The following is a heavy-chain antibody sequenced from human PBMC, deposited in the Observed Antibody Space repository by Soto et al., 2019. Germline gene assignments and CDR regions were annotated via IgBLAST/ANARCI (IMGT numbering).Heavy chain of an antibody. V-gene: IGHV3-23*01. J-gene: IGHJ4*02. CDR2: LSDSGYTT. D-gene: IGHD2-15*01. CDR1: GFSFSSYA. CDR3: AKVEFCDTPTSCPFDY. Sequence: GSLRLSCAASGFSFSSYAMTWVRQAPGKGPEWVSGLSDSGYTTYYTDSVKGRFTISRDNSKNTLYLQMNRLRAEDTAVYYCAKVEFCDTPTSCPFDYWGQGTLVTVSS.